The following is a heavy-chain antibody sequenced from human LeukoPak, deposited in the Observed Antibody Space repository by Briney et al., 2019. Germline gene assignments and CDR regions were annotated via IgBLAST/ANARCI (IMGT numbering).Heavy chain of an antibody. V-gene: IGHV3-30-3*01. J-gene: IGHJ4*02. D-gene: IGHD6-13*01. Sequence: GSLRLSCAASGFTFSSYAMHWVRQAPGKGLEWVAVISYDGSNKYYADSVKGRFTISRDNSKNTLYLQMNSLRADDTAVYYCARGVAAAGTLDYWGQGTLVTVSS. CDR3: ARGVAAAGTLDY. CDR1: GFTFSSYA. CDR2: ISYDGSNK.